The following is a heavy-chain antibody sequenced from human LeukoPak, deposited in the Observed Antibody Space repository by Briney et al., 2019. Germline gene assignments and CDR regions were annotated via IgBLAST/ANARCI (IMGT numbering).Heavy chain of an antibody. J-gene: IGHJ4*02. V-gene: IGHV4-59*01. CDR3: ARSPLPYYYDSSGYYPFDY. D-gene: IGHD3-22*01. CDR2: IYYSGST. CDR1: GGSISSYY. Sequence: SQTLSLTCTVSGGSISSYYWSWIRQPPGKGLEWIGYIYYSGSTNYNPSLKSRVTISVDTSKTQFSLKLSSVTAADTAVYYCARSPLPYYYDSSGYYPFDYWGQGTLVTVSS.